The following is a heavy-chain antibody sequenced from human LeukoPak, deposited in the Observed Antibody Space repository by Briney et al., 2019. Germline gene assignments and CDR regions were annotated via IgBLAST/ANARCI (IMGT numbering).Heavy chain of an antibody. CDR1: GGSISSGGYY. V-gene: IGHV4-31*03. Sequence: SETLSLTCTVSGGSISSGGYYWSWHRQHPGRGLEGIGYIYYSVSTYYNPSLKSRVTISVVTSKNQFSLKLSSVTAADTAVYYCARAGDYPPDDAFDIWGQGTMVTVSS. D-gene: IGHD4-17*01. J-gene: IGHJ3*02. CDR2: IYYSVST. CDR3: ARAGDYPPDDAFDI.